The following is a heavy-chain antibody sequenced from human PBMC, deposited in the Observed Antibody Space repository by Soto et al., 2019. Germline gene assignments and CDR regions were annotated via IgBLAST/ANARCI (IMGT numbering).Heavy chain of an antibody. CDR3: VRDGYPAWVYGVDV. Sequence: AGVSLSLSCIPSGFGFSTHWTQRLRQAPGKGLVWVSRRKSDGSRGDCADSVKGRFTISRDNASNTLPRKRTSRRAEDTAVYYCVRDGYPAWVYGVDVGGQGTTLTVSS. CDR2: RKSDGSRG. D-gene: IGHD1-1*01. V-gene: IGHV3-74*01. J-gene: IGHJ6*02. CDR1: GFGFSTHW.